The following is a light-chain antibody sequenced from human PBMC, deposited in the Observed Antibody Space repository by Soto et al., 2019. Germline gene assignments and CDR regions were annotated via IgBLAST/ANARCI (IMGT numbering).Light chain of an antibody. V-gene: IGLV2-14*01. CDR1: SSDVGGYNS. CDR2: EVS. Sequence: QSVLTQSASVSGSPGQSITISCTGTSSDVGGYNSVSWYQQHPGKAPKLMIYEVSSRPSGVSNRFSGSKSGNTASLTISGLQAEDEADYYCSSYTSSSTVVFGGGTQLTVL. CDR3: SSYTSSSTVV. J-gene: IGLJ2*01.